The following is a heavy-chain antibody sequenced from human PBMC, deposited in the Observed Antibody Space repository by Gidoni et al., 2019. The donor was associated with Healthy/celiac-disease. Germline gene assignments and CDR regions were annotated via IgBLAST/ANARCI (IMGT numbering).Heavy chain of an antibody. CDR1: GGSISSGGYY. V-gene: IGHV4-31*03. Sequence: QVQLQESGPGLVKPSQTLSLTCTVSGGSISSGGYYWSWIRQHPGKGLEWIGCIYYSGSTYYNPSLKSRVTISVDTSKNQFSLKLSSVTAADTAVYYCARDIGGGYFDWLFAFDYWGQGTLVTVSS. CDR3: ARDIGGGYFDWLFAFDY. J-gene: IGHJ4*02. D-gene: IGHD3-9*01. CDR2: IYYSGST.